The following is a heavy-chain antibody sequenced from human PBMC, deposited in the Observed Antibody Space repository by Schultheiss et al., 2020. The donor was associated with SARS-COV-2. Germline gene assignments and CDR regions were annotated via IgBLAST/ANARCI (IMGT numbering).Heavy chain of an antibody. Sequence: ASVKVSCKVSGYTLTELSMHWVRQAPGKGLEWMGGFDPEDGETIYAQKFQGRVTMTEDTSTDTAYMELNSLRAEDTAVYYCAKAHRIQLWLHGSYWGQGTLVTVSS. J-gene: IGHJ4*02. CDR3: AKAHRIQLWLHGSY. D-gene: IGHD5-18*01. V-gene: IGHV1-24*01. CDR1: GYTLTELS. CDR2: FDPEDGET.